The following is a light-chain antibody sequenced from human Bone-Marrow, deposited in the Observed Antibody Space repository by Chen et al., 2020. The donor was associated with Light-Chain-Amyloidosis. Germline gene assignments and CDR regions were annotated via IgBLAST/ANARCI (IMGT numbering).Light chain of an antibody. CDR1: NFGSTS. Sequence: SYVLTQPSSVSVASGQTATIACGGNNFGSTSVHWYQQTPGQAPLLVVYDDSDRASGIPERLSGSNSGNTATLTISRVEAGDEADYYCQVWDRSSDRPVFGGGTKLTVL. J-gene: IGLJ3*02. V-gene: IGLV3-21*02. CDR2: DDS. CDR3: QVWDRSSDRPV.